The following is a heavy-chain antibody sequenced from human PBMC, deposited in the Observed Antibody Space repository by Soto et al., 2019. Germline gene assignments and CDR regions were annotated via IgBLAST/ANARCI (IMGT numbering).Heavy chain of an antibody. CDR1: GYTFTSYG. CDR3: ARLKWLGDAFDI. D-gene: IGHD6-19*01. V-gene: IGHV1-18*01. Sequence: ASVKVSCKASGYTFTSYGISWVRQAPGQGLEWIGWISAYNGKTNYAQKIQGRVTMTTDTSTSTAYMELRSLRSDDTAVYYCARLKWLGDAFDIWGQGTMVTVSS. CDR2: ISAYNGKT. J-gene: IGHJ3*02.